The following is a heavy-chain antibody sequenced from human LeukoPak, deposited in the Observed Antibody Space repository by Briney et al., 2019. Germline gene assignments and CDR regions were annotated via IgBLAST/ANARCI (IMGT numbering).Heavy chain of an antibody. CDR2: INAGNGNT. Sequence: ASVKVSCKASGYTFTSYAMHWVRQAPGQRLEWMGWINAGNGNTKYSQKFQGRVTITRDTSASTAYMELSSLRSEDTAVYYCARDKYDSWSGYSYNWFDPWGQGTLVTVSS. J-gene: IGHJ5*02. V-gene: IGHV1-3*01. CDR3: ARDKYDSWSGYSYNWFDP. CDR1: GYTFTSYA. D-gene: IGHD3-3*01.